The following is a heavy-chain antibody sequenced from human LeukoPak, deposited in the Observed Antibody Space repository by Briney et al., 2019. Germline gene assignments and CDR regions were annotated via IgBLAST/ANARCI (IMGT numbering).Heavy chain of an antibody. V-gene: IGHV4-34*01. Sequence: PSETLSLTCAVYGGSFSGYYWSWIRQPPGKGLEWIGEINHSGSTNYNPSLKSRVTISVDTSKNQFSLKLSSVTAADTAVYYCARVGDFWSGYYAKYNWFDPWGQGTLVTVSS. CDR1: GGSFSGYY. CDR3: ARVGDFWSGYYAKYNWFDP. D-gene: IGHD3-3*01. CDR2: INHSGST. J-gene: IGHJ5*02.